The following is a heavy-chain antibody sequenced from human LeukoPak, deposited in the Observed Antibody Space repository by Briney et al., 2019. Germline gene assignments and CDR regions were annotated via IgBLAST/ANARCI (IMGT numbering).Heavy chain of an antibody. J-gene: IGHJ6*02. V-gene: IGHV3-23*01. Sequence: GGSLRLSCAASGLAFNTYALSWVRQAPGKGPEWVSGISDTGTRTYYADSVRGRFATSRDNSKSTLFLQMNSLRAEDTAVYYCAKYYFDNRGNYYFFHYGLDVWGQGTTVTVSS. D-gene: IGHD3-22*01. CDR1: GLAFNTYA. CDR2: ISDTGTRT. CDR3: AKYYFDNRGNYYFFHYGLDV.